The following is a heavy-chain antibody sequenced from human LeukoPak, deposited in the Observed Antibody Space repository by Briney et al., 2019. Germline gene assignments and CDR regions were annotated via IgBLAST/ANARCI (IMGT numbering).Heavy chain of an antibody. J-gene: IGHJ4*02. D-gene: IGHD3-16*02. CDR3: AKDRGREITFGGVIVYYFDY. CDR2: ISYDGSNK. CDR1: GFTFSSYG. V-gene: IGHV3-30*18. Sequence: GRSLRLSCAASGFTFSSYGMHWVRQAPGKGLECVAVISYDGSNKYYADSVKGRFTISRDNSKNTLYLQMNSLRAEDTAVYYCAKDRGREITFGGVIVYYFDYWGQGTLVTVSS.